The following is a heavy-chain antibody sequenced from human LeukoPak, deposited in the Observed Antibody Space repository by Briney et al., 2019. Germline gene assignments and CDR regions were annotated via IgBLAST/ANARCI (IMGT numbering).Heavy chain of an antibody. Sequence: GESLKISCKGSGYTFSSYWIGWVRQMPGKGLEWMGIIYPGDSDTTYSPSFQGQVTISADKSISTAYLQWSSLKASDTAMYYCARLRDYDRYFDRWGRGTLVTVSS. CDR2: IYPGDSDT. CDR3: ARLRDYDRYFDR. J-gene: IGHJ2*01. V-gene: IGHV5-51*01. CDR1: GYTFSSYW. D-gene: IGHD3-22*01.